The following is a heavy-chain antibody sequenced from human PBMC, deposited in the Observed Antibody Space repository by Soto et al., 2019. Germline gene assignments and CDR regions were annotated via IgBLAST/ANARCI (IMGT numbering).Heavy chain of an antibody. Sequence: ASVKVSCKASGFTFTNYGISWVRQAPGQGLEWMGWISAYKGNTNYAQKFQGRVTMTTDTSASTAYLELRSLRSDDMAVYFCASRSGQLPYYFDYWGQGTQVTVSS. D-gene: IGHD6-6*01. CDR2: ISAYKGNT. CDR3: ASRSGQLPYYFDY. CDR1: GFTFTNYG. J-gene: IGHJ4*02. V-gene: IGHV1-18*03.